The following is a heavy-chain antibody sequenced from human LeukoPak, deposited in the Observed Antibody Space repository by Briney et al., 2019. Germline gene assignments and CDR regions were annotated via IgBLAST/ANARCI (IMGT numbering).Heavy chain of an antibody. CDR3: AKDRYNYAFEYSDS. CDR2: ISNDGSKK. Sequence: PGGSLRLSCAASGFTFSSYGMHWVRQAPGKGLDWVAVISNDGSKKYYTDSVKGRFTISRDNSKNTLSLQVSSLRTEDTAVYYCAKDRYNYAFEYSDSWAQGTLVTVSS. D-gene: IGHD5-18*01. J-gene: IGHJ4*02. CDR1: GFTFSSYG. V-gene: IGHV3-30*18.